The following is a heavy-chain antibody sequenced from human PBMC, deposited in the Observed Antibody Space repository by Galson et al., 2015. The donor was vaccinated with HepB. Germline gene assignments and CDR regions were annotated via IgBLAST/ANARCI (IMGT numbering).Heavy chain of an antibody. J-gene: IGHJ3*02. CDR1: GGSISSGGYY. Sequence: TLSLTCTVSGGSISSGGYYWSWIRQHPGKGLEWIGYIYYSGSTYYNPSLKSRVTISVDTSKNQFSLKLSSVTAADTAVYYCARVLGDIVVVPAPDIWGQGTMVTVSS. D-gene: IGHD2-2*01. CDR2: IYYSGST. V-gene: IGHV4-31*03. CDR3: ARVLGDIVVVPAPDI.